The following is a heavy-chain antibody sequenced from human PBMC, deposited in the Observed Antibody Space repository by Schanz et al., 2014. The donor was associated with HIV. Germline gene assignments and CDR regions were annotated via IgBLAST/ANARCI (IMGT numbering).Heavy chain of an antibody. CDR3: AKGQDWPGPQLDH. CDR1: GYTFNTYA. D-gene: IGHD3-9*01. Sequence: QVQLVQSGAEVREPGASVKVSCKASGYTFNTYAINWVRQAPGQGLEWMGWMNPNRGNAGFAQTFQGRVTLTRDTSITTAYMELRSLRSDDTAVYYCAKGQDWPGPQLDHWGHGSLVIVSS. CDR2: MNPNRGNA. J-gene: IGHJ4*03. V-gene: IGHV1-8*01.